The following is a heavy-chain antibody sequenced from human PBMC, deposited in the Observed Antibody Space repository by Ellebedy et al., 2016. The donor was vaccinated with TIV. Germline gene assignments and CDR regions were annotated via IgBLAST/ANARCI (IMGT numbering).Heavy chain of an antibody. J-gene: IGHJ3*02. Sequence: SVKVSCXASGGTFSSYAISWVRQAPGQGLEWMGRIIPILGIANYAQKFQGRVTITADKSTSTAYMELSSLRSEDTAVYYCARGGTGGYYCSGGSCYSEAFDIWGQGTMVTVSS. V-gene: IGHV1-69*04. CDR2: IIPILGIA. CDR3: ARGGTGGYYCSGGSCYSEAFDI. CDR1: GGTFSSYA. D-gene: IGHD2-15*01.